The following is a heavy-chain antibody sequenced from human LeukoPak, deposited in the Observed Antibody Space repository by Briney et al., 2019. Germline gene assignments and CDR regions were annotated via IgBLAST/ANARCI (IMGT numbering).Heavy chain of an antibody. V-gene: IGHV3-9*02. CDR1: GFSSDVYA. J-gene: IGHJ4*02. D-gene: IGHD6-19*01. CDR3: AKDLPSSGWSHFES. CDR2: ITWNSGHI. Sequence: GRSLRLSCAASGFSSDVYAMHWVRQIPGKGLEWVSGITWNSGHIGYAESVKGRFTISRDNAKSSLYLHMDSLRPEDTAFYYCAKDLPSSGWSHFESWGQGTLVTVSS.